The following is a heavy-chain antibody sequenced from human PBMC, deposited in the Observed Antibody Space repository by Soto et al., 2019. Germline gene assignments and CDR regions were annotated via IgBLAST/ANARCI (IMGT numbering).Heavy chain of an antibody. CDR2: ISTYNGHT. CDR1: GYTFTNFG. CDR3: ARDWGQQWLAYGLDV. D-gene: IGHD6-19*01. Sequence: QVQLVQSGAEVKKLGASVKVSCKASGYTFTNFGISWVRQDPGQGLEWMGWISTYNGHTTSAQQLQGRLTMTTDTSTSTASLELRSLRSDDAAVYFCARDWGQQWLAYGLDVWGQGTTVTVSS. J-gene: IGHJ6*02. V-gene: IGHV1-18*01.